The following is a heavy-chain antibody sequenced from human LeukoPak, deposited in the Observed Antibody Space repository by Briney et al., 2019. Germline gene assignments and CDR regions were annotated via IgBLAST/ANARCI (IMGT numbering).Heavy chain of an antibody. CDR2: ISGSGGST. D-gene: IGHD5-24*01. Sequence: PGGSLRLSCAASGFTFSSYAMSWVRQAPGKGLEWVSAISGSGGSTYYADSVKGRFTISRDNSKNTLYLQMNSLRAEDTAVYYCAKDYGGYNSNPHEAFDIWGQGTMVTVSS. CDR3: AKDYGGYNSNPHEAFDI. V-gene: IGHV3-23*01. J-gene: IGHJ3*02. CDR1: GFTFSSYA.